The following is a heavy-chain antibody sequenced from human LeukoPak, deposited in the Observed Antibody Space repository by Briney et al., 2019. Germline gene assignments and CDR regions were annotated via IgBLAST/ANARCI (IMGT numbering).Heavy chain of an antibody. D-gene: IGHD5-24*01. CDR1: GGSISSSSYY. CDR3: ARLEYYFDY. CDR2: IYYSGST. J-gene: IGHJ4*02. V-gene: IGHV4-39*01. Sequence: SETLPLTCTVSGGSISSSSYYWGWIRQPPGKGLEWIGSIYYSGSTYYNPSLKSRVTISVDTSKNQFSLKLSSVTAADTAVYYCARLEYYFDYWGQGTLVTVSS.